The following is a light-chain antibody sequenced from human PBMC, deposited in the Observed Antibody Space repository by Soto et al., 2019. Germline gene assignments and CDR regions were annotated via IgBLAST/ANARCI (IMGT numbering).Light chain of an antibody. Sequence: QSVLTQPPSPSGTHGQRVTISCSGSSSNIGSNYVYWYQQFPGTAPKLLIYRNNQRPSGVPDRFSGSKSGTSASLTISGLRSEDEADYYCAAWDDSLSGPVFGGGTKLTVL. CDR3: AAWDDSLSGPV. J-gene: IGLJ2*01. CDR2: RNN. V-gene: IGLV1-47*01. CDR1: SSNIGSNY.